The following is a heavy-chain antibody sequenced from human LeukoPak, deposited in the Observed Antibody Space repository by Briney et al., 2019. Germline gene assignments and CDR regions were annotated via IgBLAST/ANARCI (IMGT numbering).Heavy chain of an antibody. CDR3: ARKACGGDCYFDY. CDR1: GYTFTSYY. Sequence: ASVKVSCKASGYTFTSYYMHWVRQAPGQGLEWMGIINPSGGSTSYAQKFQGRVTMTRDMSTSTVYMELSSLRSEDTAVYYRARKACGGDCYFDYWGQRTLVTVSS. CDR2: INPSGGST. J-gene: IGHJ4*02. D-gene: IGHD2-21*02. V-gene: IGHV1-46*01.